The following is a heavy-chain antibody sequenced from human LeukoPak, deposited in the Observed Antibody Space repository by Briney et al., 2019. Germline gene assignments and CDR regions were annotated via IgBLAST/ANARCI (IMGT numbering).Heavy chain of an antibody. CDR1: GFTFSSYW. CDR3: ARDDYGFWTGSHYYYYYLDV. CDR2: IKQDGSEK. Sequence: HPGGSLRLSCVVSGFTFSSYWMSWVRQAPGKGLEWVANIKQDGSEKYYVDSVKGRFTMSRDNAKKSLYLQMNSLRAEDTAVYYCARDDYGFWTGSHYYYYYLDVWGKGTTVTVSS. V-gene: IGHV3-7*01. J-gene: IGHJ6*03. D-gene: IGHD3/OR15-3a*01.